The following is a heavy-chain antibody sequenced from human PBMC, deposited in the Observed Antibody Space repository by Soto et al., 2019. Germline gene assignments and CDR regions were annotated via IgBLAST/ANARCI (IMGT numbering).Heavy chain of an antibody. D-gene: IGHD3-3*01. CDR1: GFTFSSYA. V-gene: IGHV3-23*01. Sequence: EVQLLESGGGLVQPGGSLRLSCAASGFTFSSYAMSWVRQAPGKGLEWVSAISGSGGSTYYADSVKGRFTISRDNSKNTLYLQMNSLRAEDTAVYYCAKDWGFLEWEGERVLWDYWGQGTLVTVSS. CDR3: AKDWGFLEWEGERVLWDY. J-gene: IGHJ4*02. CDR2: ISGSGGST.